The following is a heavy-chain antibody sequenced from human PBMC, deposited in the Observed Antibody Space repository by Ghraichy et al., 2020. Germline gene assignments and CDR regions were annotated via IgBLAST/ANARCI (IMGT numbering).Heavy chain of an antibody. CDR1: GFSLSTSGVG. CDR2: IYWNDDK. V-gene: IGHV2-5*01. J-gene: IGHJ4*02. D-gene: IGHD1-26*01. Sequence: SGPTLVKPTQTLTLTCTFSGFSLSTSGVGVGWIRQPPGKALEWLALIYWNDDKRYSPSLKSRLTITKDTSKNQVVLTMTNMDPVDTATHYCAHRTRLELLDYWGQGTLVTVSS. CDR3: AHRTRLELLDY.